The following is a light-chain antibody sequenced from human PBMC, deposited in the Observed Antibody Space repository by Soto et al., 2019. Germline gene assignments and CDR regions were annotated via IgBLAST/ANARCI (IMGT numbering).Light chain of an antibody. CDR3: QQDGSSPLT. Sequence: EIVLTQSPGTLSLSPGERATLSCRASQSVSSSYLAWYQQKPGQAPRLLIYGASSRATGIPDRFSGSGSGTEFTLTISRLEPEDFAVYYCQQDGSSPLTFGPGTKVDIK. V-gene: IGKV3-20*01. CDR1: QSVSSSY. CDR2: GAS. J-gene: IGKJ3*01.